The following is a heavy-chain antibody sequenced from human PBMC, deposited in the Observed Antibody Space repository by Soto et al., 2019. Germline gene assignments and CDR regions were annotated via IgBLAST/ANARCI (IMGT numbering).Heavy chain of an antibody. CDR1: GGSISSYY. Sequence: SETLSLTCTASGGSISSYYWSWIRQPPGKGLEWIGYIYYSGSTNYNPSLKSRVTISVDTSKNQFSLKLSSVTAADTAVYYCARRQGDDAFDIWGQGTMVTVSS. V-gene: IGHV4-59*08. D-gene: IGHD2-21*02. CDR3: ARRQGDDAFDI. CDR2: IYYSGST. J-gene: IGHJ3*02.